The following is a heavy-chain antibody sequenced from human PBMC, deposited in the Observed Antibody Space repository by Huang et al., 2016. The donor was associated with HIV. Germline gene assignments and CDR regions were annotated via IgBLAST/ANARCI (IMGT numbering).Heavy chain of an antibody. CDR2: ISSSSNYI. J-gene: IGHJ3*02. Sequence: EEQLVESGGGLVKPGGSLRLSCAASGFTFYIYGMNWVRQAPGKGLEWVSSISSSSNYIYYAESVKGRFAGSRDNAKNSLYLQMDSLRDEDTAVYYCARDLKSSSWIDIWGHGTMVTVSS. CDR3: ARDLKSSSWIDI. D-gene: IGHD2-2*01. CDR1: GFTFYIYG. V-gene: IGHV3-21*01.